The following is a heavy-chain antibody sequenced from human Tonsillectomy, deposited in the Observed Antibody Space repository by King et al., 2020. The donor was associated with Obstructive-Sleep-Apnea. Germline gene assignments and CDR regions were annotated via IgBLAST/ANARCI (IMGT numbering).Heavy chain of an antibody. J-gene: IGHJ4*02. CDR3: AKDRQGYQVSDY. D-gene: IGHD2-2*01. V-gene: IGHV3-30*02. CDR2: IRYDESNK. Sequence: VQLVESGGGVVQPGGSLRLSCAASGFNFSSYSMHWVRQAPGKGLEWVAFIRYDESNKYYADSVKGRFTISRDNSKNTLYLQMNSLRGEDTALYYCAKDRQGYQVSDYWGQGTLVTVSS. CDR1: GFNFSSYS.